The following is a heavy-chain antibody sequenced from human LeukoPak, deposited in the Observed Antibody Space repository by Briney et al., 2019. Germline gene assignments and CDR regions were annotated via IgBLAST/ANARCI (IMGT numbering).Heavy chain of an antibody. CDR2: IWYDGSNK. CDR1: GFTFSSYG. V-gene: IGHV3-33*01. D-gene: IGHD3-22*01. J-gene: IGHJ4*02. Sequence: PGGSLRLPCAASGFTFSSYGMHWVRQAPGKGLEWVAVIWYDGSNKYYADSVKGRFTISRDNSKNTLYLQMNSLRAEDTAVYYCARAYYYDSSGYPLLGYWGQGTLVTVSS. CDR3: ARAYYYDSSGYPLLGY.